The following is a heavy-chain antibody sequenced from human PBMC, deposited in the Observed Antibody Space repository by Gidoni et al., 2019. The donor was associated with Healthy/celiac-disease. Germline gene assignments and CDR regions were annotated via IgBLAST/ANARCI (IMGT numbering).Heavy chain of an antibody. D-gene: IGHD6-13*01. CDR2: IYSGGST. V-gene: IGHV3-66*01. CDR1: GSTVSSTY. CDR3: ARDGRIAAAGIKDVGYYYYYMDV. Sequence: EVQLVESGGGLVQPGGSLRLSCAASGSTVSSTYMSWVRQAPGKGLEWVSVIYSGGSTYYADSVKGRFTISRDNSKNTLYLQMNSLRAEDTAVYYCARDGRIAAAGIKDVGYYYYYMDVWGKGTTVTVSS. J-gene: IGHJ6*03.